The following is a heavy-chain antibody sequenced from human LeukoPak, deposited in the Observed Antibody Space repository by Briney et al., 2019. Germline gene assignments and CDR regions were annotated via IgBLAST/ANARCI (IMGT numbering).Heavy chain of an antibody. Sequence: GESLKISCQGSGYRFTSYWIGWVRQMPGKGLEWMGIIYPGDSDTRYSPSFQGQVTISADKSISTAYLQWSSLKASDTAMYYCARLQHDYGGNSGAYFDYWGQGTLVTVSS. V-gene: IGHV5-51*01. CDR3: ARLQHDYGGNSGAYFDY. J-gene: IGHJ4*02. D-gene: IGHD4-23*01. CDR1: GYRFTSYW. CDR2: IYPGDSDT.